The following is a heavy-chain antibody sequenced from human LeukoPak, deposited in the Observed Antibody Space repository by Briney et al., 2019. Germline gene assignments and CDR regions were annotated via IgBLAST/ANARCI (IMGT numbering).Heavy chain of an antibody. CDR3: ARDMGYGDYDLKRFDP. D-gene: IGHD4-17*01. CDR2: IIPILGIA. V-gene: IGHV1-69*04. J-gene: IGHJ5*02. CDR1: GGTFSSYA. Sequence: ASVKVSCRASGGTFSSYAISWVRQAPGQGLEWMGRIIPILGIANYAQKFQGRVTITADKSTSTAYMELSSLRSEDTAVYYCARDMGYGDYDLKRFDPWGQGTLVTVSS.